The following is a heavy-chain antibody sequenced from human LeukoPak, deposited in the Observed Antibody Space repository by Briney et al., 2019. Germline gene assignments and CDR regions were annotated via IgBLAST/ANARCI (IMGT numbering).Heavy chain of an antibody. Sequence: PGGSLRLSCAASGFTFSSYSMNWVRQAPGKGLEWVSSISSSSSYTYYADSVKGRFTISRDNAKNPLYLQMNSLRAEDTAVYYCASKLTAVAGYFDCWGQGTLVTVSS. CDR1: GFTFSSYS. D-gene: IGHD6-19*01. CDR2: ISSSSSYT. CDR3: ASKLTAVAGYFDC. J-gene: IGHJ4*02. V-gene: IGHV3-21*01.